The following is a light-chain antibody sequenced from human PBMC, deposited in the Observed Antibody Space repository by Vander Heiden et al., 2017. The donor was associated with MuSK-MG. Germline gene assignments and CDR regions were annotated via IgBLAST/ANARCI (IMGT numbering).Light chain of an antibody. CDR2: VRGSGRY. Sequence: QPVLTQSSSASASLGSSVKLTCTLNSGHSDYIIAWHQQQPKKPPRFLMKVRGSGRYAKGDDIPDRFSGSSSGADRHLTISNLQYEDEADYYCEAWDSTTAVFGGGTKLTVL. CDR1: SGHSDYI. J-gene: IGLJ2*01. V-gene: IGLV4-60*02. CDR3: EAWDSTTAV.